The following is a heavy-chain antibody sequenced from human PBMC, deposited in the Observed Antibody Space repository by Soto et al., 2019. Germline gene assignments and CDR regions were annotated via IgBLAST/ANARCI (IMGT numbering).Heavy chain of an antibody. D-gene: IGHD2-8*01. V-gene: IGHV3-23*01. CDR3: EKGNGSPPRPRVLDS. J-gene: IGHJ5*01. CDR1: GFTFRSYA. Sequence: GGSLRLSCAASGFTFRSYAMSWVRQAPGKGLEWVSSISTSGGSTYYADSVKGRCTISRDNSKNTLYLEMNSLRAEDKAVNYYEKGNGSPPRPRVLDSWGKGPLVTAS. CDR2: ISTSGGST.